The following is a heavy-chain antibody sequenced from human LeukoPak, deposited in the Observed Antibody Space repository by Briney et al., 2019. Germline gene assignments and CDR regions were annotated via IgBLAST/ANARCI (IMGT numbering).Heavy chain of an antibody. V-gene: IGHV3-20*04. CDR2: INWSGGST. D-gene: IGHD5-18*01. CDR1: GFTFDDYG. Sequence: GGSLRLSCAASGFTFDDYGMSWVRQAPGKGLEWVSGINWSGGSTGYADSVKGRFTISRDNAKNSLYLQMNSLRAEDTALYYCARDGSSRDTYSYRWFDPWGQGTLVTVSS. J-gene: IGHJ5*02. CDR3: ARDGSSRDTYSYRWFDP.